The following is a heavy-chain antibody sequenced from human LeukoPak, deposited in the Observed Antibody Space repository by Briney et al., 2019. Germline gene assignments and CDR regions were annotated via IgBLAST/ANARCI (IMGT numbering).Heavy chain of an antibody. CDR3: ASDPHYYDSSGHLFDY. CDR1: GFTFRNYW. J-gene: IGHJ4*02. D-gene: IGHD3-22*01. Sequence: GGSLRLSCAASGFTFRNYWMSWVRQAPGKGLEWVANINQDGSEKYYVDSVKGRFTISRDNTKSSLYLQMNSLRVEDTAVYYCASDPHYYDSSGHLFDYWGPGPLVTVSS. CDR2: INQDGSEK. V-gene: IGHV3-7*01.